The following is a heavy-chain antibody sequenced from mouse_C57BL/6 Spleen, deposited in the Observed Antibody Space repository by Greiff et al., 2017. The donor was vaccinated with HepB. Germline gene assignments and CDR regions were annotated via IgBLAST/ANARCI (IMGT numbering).Heavy chain of an antibody. V-gene: IGHV1-61*01. J-gene: IGHJ2*01. D-gene: IGHD1-1*01. CDR2: IYPSDSET. Sequence: VQLQQPGAELVRPGSSVKLSCKASGYTFTSYWMDWVKQRPGQGLEWIGNIYPSDSETHYNQKFKDKATLTVDKSSSTAYMQLSSLTSEDSAVYYCARDYYGSRGYFDDWGQGTTLTVSS. CDR3: ARDYYGSRGYFDD. CDR1: GYTFTSYW.